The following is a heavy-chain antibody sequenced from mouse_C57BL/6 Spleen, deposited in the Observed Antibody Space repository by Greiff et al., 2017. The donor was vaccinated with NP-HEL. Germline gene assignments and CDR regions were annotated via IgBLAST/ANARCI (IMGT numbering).Heavy chain of an antibody. CDR1: GYTFTSYW. D-gene: IGHD4-1*01. CDR2: IYPGSGST. CDR3: ARGNPGPLYFDY. Sequence: QVQLQQPGAELVKPGASVKMSCKASGYTFTSYWITWVKQRPGQGLEWIGDIYPGSGSTNYNEKFKSKATLTVDTSSSTAYMQLSSLTSEDSAVYYCARGNPGPLYFDYWGQGTTLTVSS. J-gene: IGHJ2*01. V-gene: IGHV1-55*01.